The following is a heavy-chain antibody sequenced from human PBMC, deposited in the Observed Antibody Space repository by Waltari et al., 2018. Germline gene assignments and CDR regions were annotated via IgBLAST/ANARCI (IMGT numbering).Heavy chain of an antibody. CDR3: ARPRRGRDAFDV. CDR2: IWPDDSDT. J-gene: IGHJ3*01. CDR1: GYSFISYW. V-gene: IGHV5-51*03. Sequence: EVQLVQSGPEGKKSGESLRLSCPVSGYSFISYWSAWVRQMPGKGLEDMGIIWPDDSDTRYSPSFQGQVIIPVDKSIGTAYLQLNTLKASDTAMYYCARPRRGRDAFDVWGPGTMVTVSS. D-gene: IGHD3-10*01.